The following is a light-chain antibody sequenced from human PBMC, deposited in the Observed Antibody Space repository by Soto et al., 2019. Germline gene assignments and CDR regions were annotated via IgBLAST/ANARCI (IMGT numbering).Light chain of an antibody. Sequence: DIVMTQSPATLSVSPGETASLSCRASQSVSSDLAWYQQKPGQSPRLLIYSVSTRATGIPARFSGSGFGTEFSLIISGLQSEDFALCFCLQYDNWPRTFGQGTRVEIK. J-gene: IGKJ1*01. CDR1: QSVSSD. CDR2: SVS. V-gene: IGKV3-15*01. CDR3: LQYDNWPRT.